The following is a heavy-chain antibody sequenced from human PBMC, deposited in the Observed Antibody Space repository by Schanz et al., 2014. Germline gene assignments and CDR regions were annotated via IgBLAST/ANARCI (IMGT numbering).Heavy chain of an antibody. D-gene: IGHD1-26*01. CDR1: GYTFTRSG. CDR3: ARDRDQWDGNYLDY. CDR2: IGGYNGNT. J-gene: IGHJ4*02. Sequence: QVQLVQSGGEVKTPGASVKVSCKASGYTFTRSGISWVRQAPGQGLEWMGWIGGYNGNTNFAQKFQGRGTMTTDSSTSSVYMALRSLTSDDSAVYYCARDRDQWDGNYLDYWGQGTLVTVSP. V-gene: IGHV1-18*01.